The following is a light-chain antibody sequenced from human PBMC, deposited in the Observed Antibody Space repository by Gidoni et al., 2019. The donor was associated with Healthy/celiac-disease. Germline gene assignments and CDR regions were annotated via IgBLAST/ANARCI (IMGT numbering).Light chain of an antibody. J-gene: IGKJ5*01. CDR1: QSISSW. V-gene: IGKV1-5*01. CDR3: QQYNSFVT. CDR2: DAS. Sequence: IQMTQSPSTLPASVGDRVTITCRASQSISSWLAWYQQKPGKAPKLLIYDASSLESGVPSRFSGSGSGTEFTLTISSLQPDDFATYYCQQYNSFVTFGQGTRLEIK.